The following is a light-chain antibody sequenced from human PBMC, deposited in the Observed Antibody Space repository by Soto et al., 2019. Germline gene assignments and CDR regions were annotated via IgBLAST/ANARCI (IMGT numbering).Light chain of an antibody. Sequence: DIQMTQSPSSVSASVGDRVTITCRASQGISSWLVWYQQKPGKAHNLRIYAASSLRSGVPSRFIGSGSGTYFTLTISSLQPEDFATYYCQQSYRFPLTFGGGTKVEIK. CDR1: QGISSW. J-gene: IGKJ4*01. CDR3: QQSYRFPLT. CDR2: AAS. V-gene: IGKV1-12*01.